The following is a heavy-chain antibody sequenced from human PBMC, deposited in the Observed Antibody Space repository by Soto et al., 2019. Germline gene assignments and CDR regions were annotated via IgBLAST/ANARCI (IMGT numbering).Heavy chain of an antibody. V-gene: IGHV3-23*01. CDR2: ISGSGGST. D-gene: IGHD6-19*01. J-gene: IGHJ4*02. Sequence: EVQLLESGGGLVQPGGSLRLSCAASGFTFSSYAMSWVRQAPGKGLEWVSAISGSGGSTYYADSVKGRFTISRDNSKNPLYLQMNSLRAEDTAVYYCAKSKRVAGQKYYFDYWGQGTLFTVSS. CDR1: GFTFSSYA. CDR3: AKSKRVAGQKYYFDY.